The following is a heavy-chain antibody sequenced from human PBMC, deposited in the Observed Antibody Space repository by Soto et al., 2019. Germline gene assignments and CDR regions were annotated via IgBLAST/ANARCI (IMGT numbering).Heavy chain of an antibody. V-gene: IGHV4-38-2*02. CDR3: ARVHVMVVAGSTFGY. Sequence: PSETLSLTGTVSVYSISSGSYWACIGQPPGKGPEWIASIYHGGTTFYNPSLKSRITISVDTSNNQFSLKLTSVTAADTAVYYCARVHVMVVAGSTFGYWGHGTLVTVSS. D-gene: IGHD6-19*01. CDR1: VYSISSGSY. J-gene: IGHJ4*01. CDR2: IYHGGTT.